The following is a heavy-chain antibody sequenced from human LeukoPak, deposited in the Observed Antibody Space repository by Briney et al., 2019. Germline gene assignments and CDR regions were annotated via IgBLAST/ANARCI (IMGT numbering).Heavy chain of an antibody. CDR1: GGSFSGYY. CDR3: ARGSVGAAVAGGNWFDT. CDR2: INHSGST. V-gene: IGHV4-34*01. J-gene: IGHJ5*02. D-gene: IGHD6-19*01. Sequence: SETLSLACAVYGGSFSGYYWSWIRQPPGKGLEWIGEINHSGSTNYNPSLKSRVTISVDTSKNQFSLKLSSVTAADTAVYYCARGSVGAAVAGGNWFDTWGQGTLVTVSS.